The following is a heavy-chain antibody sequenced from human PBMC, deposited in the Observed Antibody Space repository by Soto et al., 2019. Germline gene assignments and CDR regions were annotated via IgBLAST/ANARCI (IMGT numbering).Heavy chain of an antibody. Sequence: QVQLVQSGAEVKKPGASVKVSCKASGYTFTSYYMHWVRQAPGQGLEWMGIINPSGGSTSYAQKFQGRVTMTRDTSTSTVYMELSSLRSEDTAVYYCLRGYCSGGSCYYEFDYWGEGTLFTVSS. J-gene: IGHJ4*02. CDR1: GYTFTSYY. V-gene: IGHV1-46*01. D-gene: IGHD2-15*01. CDR2: INPSGGST. CDR3: LRGYCSGGSCYYEFDY.